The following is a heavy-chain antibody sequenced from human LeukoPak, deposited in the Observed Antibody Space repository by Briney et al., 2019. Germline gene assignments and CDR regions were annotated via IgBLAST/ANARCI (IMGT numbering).Heavy chain of an antibody. CDR3: ARDTPYYYDSRTRSTGWFDP. J-gene: IGHJ5*02. D-gene: IGHD3-22*01. V-gene: IGHV4-61*02. Sequence: SQTLSLTCTVSGGSISSGAYFWSWIRQPAGKRLEWIVRIYTSGSTNYNPSLKSRITITVDTAKNQFSLKLSSVTAADTAVYYCARDTPYYYDSRTRSTGWFDPWGQGTLVTVSS. CDR2: IYTSGST. CDR1: GGSISSGAYF.